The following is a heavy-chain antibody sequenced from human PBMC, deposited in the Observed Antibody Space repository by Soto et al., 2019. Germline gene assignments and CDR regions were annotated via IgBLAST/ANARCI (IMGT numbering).Heavy chain of an antibody. D-gene: IGHD3-22*01. V-gene: IGHV1-69*01. J-gene: IGHJ3*02. Sequence: QVQLVQSGAEVKKPGSSVKVSCKASGGTFSSYAISWVRQAPGQGLEWMGGIIPIFGTANYAQKFQGRVTITADESTSTAYMELSSLRSEDTAVYYCARGRSSTYYYGSSGYYYDAFDIWGQGTMVTVSS. CDR2: IIPIFGTA. CDR3: ARGRSSTYYYGSSGYYYDAFDI. CDR1: GGTFSSYA.